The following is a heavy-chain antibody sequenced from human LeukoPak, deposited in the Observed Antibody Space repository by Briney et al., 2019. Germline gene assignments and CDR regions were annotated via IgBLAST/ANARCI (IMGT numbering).Heavy chain of an antibody. V-gene: IGHV3-21*01. CDR1: GFTFSSYS. CDR2: ISSSSSYI. J-gene: IGHJ4*02. D-gene: IGHD3-16*02. Sequence: GGSLRLSCAASGFTFSSYSMNWVRQAPGKGLEWVSSISSSSSYIYYADSVKGRFTISRDNAKNSLYLQMNSLRAEDTAVYYCARDEDYVWGSYRLDHWGQGTLVTVSS. CDR3: ARDEDYVWGSYRLDH.